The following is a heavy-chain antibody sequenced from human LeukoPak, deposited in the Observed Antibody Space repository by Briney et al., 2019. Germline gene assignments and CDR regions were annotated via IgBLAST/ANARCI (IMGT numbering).Heavy chain of an antibody. D-gene: IGHD2-15*01. CDR3: ARAPRYCSGGSCYNY. Sequence: TGGSLRLSCAASGFTVSSNYMSWVRQAPGKGLEWVSVIYSGGSTYYADSVKGRFTISRDNAKNSLYLQMNSLRAEDTAVYYCARAPRYCSGGSCYNYWGQGTLVTVSS. J-gene: IGHJ4*02. CDR2: IYSGGST. CDR1: GFTVSSNY. V-gene: IGHV3-53*01.